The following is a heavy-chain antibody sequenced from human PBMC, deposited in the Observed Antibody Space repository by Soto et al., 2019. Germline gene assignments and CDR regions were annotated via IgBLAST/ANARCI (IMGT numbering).Heavy chain of an antibody. Sequence: SVKVSCKASGGTFSSYAISWVRQAPGQGLEWMGGIIPIFGTANYAQKFQGRVTITADKSTSTAYMELSRLRSEDTAVYYCARDHHVWGSYRYYGMDVWGQGTTVTVSS. CDR1: GGTFSSYA. V-gene: IGHV1-69*06. J-gene: IGHJ6*02. CDR2: IIPIFGTA. CDR3: ARDHHVWGSYRYYGMDV. D-gene: IGHD3-16*02.